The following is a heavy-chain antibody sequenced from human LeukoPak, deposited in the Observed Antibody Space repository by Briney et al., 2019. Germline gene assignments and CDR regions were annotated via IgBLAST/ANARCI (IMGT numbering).Heavy chain of an antibody. CDR2: ISYDGSNK. J-gene: IGHJ6*02. Sequence: PGGSLRLSCAASGFTFSSYGMHWVRQAPGKGLEWVAVISYDGSNKYYADSVKGRFTISRDNSKNTLYLQMNSLRAEDTAVYYCAKSEPSLYYDILEGYYGMDVWGQGTTVTVSS. V-gene: IGHV3-30*18. CDR3: AKSEPSLYYDILEGYYGMDV. D-gene: IGHD3-9*01. CDR1: GFTFSSYG.